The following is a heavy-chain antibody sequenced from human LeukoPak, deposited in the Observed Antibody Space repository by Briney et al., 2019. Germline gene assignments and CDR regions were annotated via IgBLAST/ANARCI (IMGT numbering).Heavy chain of an antibody. Sequence: GGSLRLSCAAPGFPFSNAWMNWVRQGPGKGLEWVGRIKSKTDGGMTDYAAPVKGRFSISRDDSKNTLYLQTNSLKTEDTAVYYCSTDLYGSGWLHDWGQGTLVTVSS. D-gene: IGHD5-24*01. V-gene: IGHV3-15*07. CDR3: STDLYGSGWLHD. CDR2: IKSKTDGGMT. J-gene: IGHJ4*02. CDR1: GFPFSNAW.